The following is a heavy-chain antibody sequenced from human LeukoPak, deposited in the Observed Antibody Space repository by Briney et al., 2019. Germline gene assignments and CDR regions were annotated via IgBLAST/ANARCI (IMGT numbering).Heavy chain of an antibody. Sequence: KPGGSLRLSCAASGFTFSSYSMNWVRQAPGKGLEWVSSISSSSSYIYYADSVKGRFTISGDNAKNSLYLQMNSLRAEDTAVYYCARDYCSGGSCYPRFDYWGQGTLVTVSS. D-gene: IGHD2-15*01. CDR3: ARDYCSGGSCYPRFDY. J-gene: IGHJ4*02. CDR2: ISSSSSYI. V-gene: IGHV3-21*01. CDR1: GFTFSSYS.